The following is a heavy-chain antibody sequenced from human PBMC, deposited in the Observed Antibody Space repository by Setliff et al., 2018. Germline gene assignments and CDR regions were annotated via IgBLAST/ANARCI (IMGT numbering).Heavy chain of an antibody. CDR2: IYAGDSDT. CDR1: GYSFTDYW. Sequence: PGESLKISCKGSGYSFTDYWIDWVRQMPGKGLEWMGLIYAGDSDTRYNPSFQGRVTMSADKSINTAYLQWSSLKASDTAIYYCARQKSTGSGNNWFDPWGQGTLVTVSS. J-gene: IGHJ5*02. CDR3: ARQKSTGSGNNWFDP. V-gene: IGHV5-51*01. D-gene: IGHD3-10*01.